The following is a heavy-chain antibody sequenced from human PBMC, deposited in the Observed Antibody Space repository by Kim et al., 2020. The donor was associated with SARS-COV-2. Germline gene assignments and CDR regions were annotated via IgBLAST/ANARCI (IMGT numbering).Heavy chain of an antibody. D-gene: IGHD3-22*01. V-gene: IGHV3-7*03. CDR3: ARVEYYDSSGYYYELGWDY. J-gene: IGHJ4*02. CDR2: IKQDGSEK. CDR1: GFTFSSYW. Sequence: GGSLRLSCAASGFTFSSYWMSWVRQAPGKGLEWVANIKQDGSEKYYVDSVKGRFTISRDNAKNSLYLQMNSLRAEDTAVYYCARVEYYDSSGYYYELGWDYWGQGTLVTVSS.